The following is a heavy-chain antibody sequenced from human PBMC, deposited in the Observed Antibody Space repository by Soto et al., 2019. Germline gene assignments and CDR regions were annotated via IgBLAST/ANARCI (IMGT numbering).Heavy chain of an antibody. Sequence: SGPTLVNPTQTLTLTCTLSGFSLSTSGVGVGWIRQPPGKALEWLAFIYWNDDKRYSPSLKSRLTITKDTSKNQVVPTMTNMDPVDTATYYCAHSQESYGRSPFDYWGQGTLVTVS. CDR2: IYWNDDK. D-gene: IGHD4-17*01. J-gene: IGHJ4*02. CDR3: AHSQESYGRSPFDY. CDR1: GFSLSTSGVG. V-gene: IGHV2-5*01.